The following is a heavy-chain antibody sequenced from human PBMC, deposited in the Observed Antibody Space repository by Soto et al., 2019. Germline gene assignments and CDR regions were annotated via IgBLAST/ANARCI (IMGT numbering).Heavy chain of an antibody. V-gene: IGHV4-31*11. CDR3: ASLAYCSSTSCPPV. CDR2: IYYNGNT. J-gene: IGHJ6*02. CDR1: GGSINSGGYY. Sequence: SETLSLICAVSGGSINSGGYYWTWIRQHPGKGLEWIGYIYYNGNTYYNPSLKSRVTISVDTSKSQFSLNLSSVTASDTAVYYCASLAYCSSTSCPPVWGQGTTVTVSS. D-gene: IGHD2-2*01.